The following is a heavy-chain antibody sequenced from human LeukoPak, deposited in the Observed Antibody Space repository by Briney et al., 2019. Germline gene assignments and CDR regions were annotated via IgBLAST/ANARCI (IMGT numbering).Heavy chain of an antibody. Sequence: GGSLRLSCAASGFAFTSYAMTWVRQAPGKGLDWVSVIYSGGSTYYADSVKGRFTISRDNSKNTLYLQMNSLRAGDTAVYYCARDGDIAYSSSYYFDYWGQGTLVTVSS. V-gene: IGHV3-66*01. CDR3: ARDGDIAYSSSYYFDY. CDR1: GFAFTSYA. D-gene: IGHD6-13*01. CDR2: IYSGGST. J-gene: IGHJ4*02.